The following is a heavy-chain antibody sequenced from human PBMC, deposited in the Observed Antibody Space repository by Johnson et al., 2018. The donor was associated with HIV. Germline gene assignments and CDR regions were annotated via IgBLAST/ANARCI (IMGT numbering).Heavy chain of an antibody. CDR2: ISWNSGII. Sequence: VQLVESGGGLVQPGRSLRLTCEASGFIFDDYAMYWVRQAPGKGLEWVSGISWNSGIIGHADSVKGRFTISRDNAKNSLYLQMNRLRGEDTALYHCAKDMSGYDDAFDIWGQGTMVTVSS. CDR1: GFIFDDYA. V-gene: IGHV3-9*01. CDR3: AKDMSGYDDAFDI. J-gene: IGHJ3*02. D-gene: IGHD5-12*01.